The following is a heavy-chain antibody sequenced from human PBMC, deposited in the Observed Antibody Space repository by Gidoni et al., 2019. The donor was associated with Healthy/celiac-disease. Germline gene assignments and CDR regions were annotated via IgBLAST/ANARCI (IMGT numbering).Heavy chain of an antibody. V-gene: IGHV1-69*01. D-gene: IGHD3-10*01. CDR1: GGTFSSYA. J-gene: IGHJ5*02. CDR2: IIPIFGTA. CDR3: ARDLSMVRGVIRHDWFDP. Sequence: QVQLVQSGAEVKKPGSSVTVSCKASGGTFSSYATSWVRQAPGQGLEWMGGIIPIFGTANYAQKFQGRVTITADESTSTAYMELSSLRSEDTAVYYCARDLSMVRGVIRHDWFDPWGQGTLVTVSS.